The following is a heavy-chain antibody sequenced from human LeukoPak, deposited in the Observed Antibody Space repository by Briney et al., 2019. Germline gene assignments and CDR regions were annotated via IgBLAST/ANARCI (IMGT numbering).Heavy chain of an antibody. J-gene: IGHJ3*02. Sequence: ASVKVSCKASGYTFTGYYIHWVRQAPRQGVEWMGWINPKSGGTNYAQKFQGRVTMTRDTSISTAYMELSRLRSDDTAVYYCAGEWSGYLDAFDIWGQGTMVTVSS. CDR2: INPKSGGT. V-gene: IGHV1-2*02. CDR1: GYTFTGYY. D-gene: IGHD3-3*01. CDR3: AGEWSGYLDAFDI.